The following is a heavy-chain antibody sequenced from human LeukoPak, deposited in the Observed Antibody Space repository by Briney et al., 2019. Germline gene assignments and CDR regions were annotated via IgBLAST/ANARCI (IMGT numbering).Heavy chain of an antibody. CDR1: GFTFSSYE. V-gene: IGHV3-48*03. D-gene: IGHD5-12*01. CDR3: ARVAYSGYDADAFDI. J-gene: IGHJ3*02. Sequence: PGGSLRLSCAASGFTFSSYEMNWVRQAPGKGLERVSYISSSGSTIYYADSVKGRFTISRDNAKNSLYLQMNSLRAEDTAVYYCARVAYSGYDADAFDIWGQGTMVTVSS. CDR2: ISSSGSTI.